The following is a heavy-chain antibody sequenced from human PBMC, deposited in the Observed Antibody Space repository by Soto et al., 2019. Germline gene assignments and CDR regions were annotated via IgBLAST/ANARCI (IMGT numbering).Heavy chain of an antibody. J-gene: IGHJ4*02. Sequence: GASVKVSCKAIGYSLTSHYMHWVRQAPGQGLEWMGTIYPGGVNVAYAQKFQGRLTMTKDTSKNQFSLQLSSVTPDDTAVYYCVEAAGYSSSWFFDYWSQGTLVTVSS. D-gene: IGHD6-13*01. CDR2: IYPGGVNV. CDR3: VEAAGYSSSWFFDY. V-gene: IGHV1-46*01. CDR1: GYSLTSHY.